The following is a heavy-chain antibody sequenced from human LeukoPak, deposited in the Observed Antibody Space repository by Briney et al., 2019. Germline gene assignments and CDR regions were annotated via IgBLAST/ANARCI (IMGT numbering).Heavy chain of an antibody. CDR1: GFSISNGW. CDR2: IRPRADGGRA. J-gene: IGHJ4*02. CDR3: TTEGDGFNKGYS. V-gene: IGHV3-15*01. Sequence: GGSLRLSCTASGFSISNGWMSWVRRAPGKGLEWVGRIRPRADGGRADYVAAVNGRFTISRDDTENRLYLQMNHLRTEDTAVYYCTTEGDGFNKGYSWGQGTLVTVSS. D-gene: IGHD2-21*01.